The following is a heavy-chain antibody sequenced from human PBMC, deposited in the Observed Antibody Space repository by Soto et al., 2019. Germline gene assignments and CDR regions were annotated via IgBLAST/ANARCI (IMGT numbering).Heavy chain of an antibody. J-gene: IGHJ6*02. CDR2: IIPIFGTA. D-gene: IGHD3-22*01. Sequence: AWVKGSFKASGGAVSSYAISWVRQARGQGLEWMGGIIPIFGTANYAQKFQGRVTITADGATSTAYMELSSLRSEDTAVYYCARALTGYYDSSGSPPHYYYYGMDVCGQGTTVTVSS. V-gene: IGHV1-69*01. CDR3: ARALTGYYDSSGSPPHYYYYGMDV. CDR1: GGAVSSYA.